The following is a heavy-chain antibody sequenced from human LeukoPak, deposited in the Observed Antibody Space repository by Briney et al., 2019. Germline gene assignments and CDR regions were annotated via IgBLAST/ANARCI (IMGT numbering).Heavy chain of an antibody. D-gene: IGHD2/OR15-2a*01. Sequence: GGSLRLSCAASGFTFSNAWMSWVRQAPGKGLEWVGRIKGKTDGGTTDYAAPVKGRFTISRDDSKNTLYLQMNSLKTEDTAVYYCTTSVVGQNMRDFVYWGQGTLVTVSS. CDR2: IKGKTDGGTT. V-gene: IGHV3-15*01. J-gene: IGHJ4*02. CDR3: TTSVVGQNMRDFVY. CDR1: GFTFSNAW.